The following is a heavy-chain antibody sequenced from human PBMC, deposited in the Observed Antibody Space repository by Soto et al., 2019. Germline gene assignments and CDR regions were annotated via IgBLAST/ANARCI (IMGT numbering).Heavy chain of an antibody. D-gene: IGHD3-10*01. Sequence: GGSLRLSCVGSGFAFGNYPMACVPHTPGKGLQWVSTTRGSGGRTDYEGSVRGSFTVSIEHSKDTVHLQMTRLRVDDTAVYYCARDRTMARGIRAFDIWRQGTTVTVSS. J-gene: IGHJ3*02. CDR1: GFAFGNYP. V-gene: IGHV3-23*01. CDR2: TRGSGGRT. CDR3: ARDRTMARGIRAFDI.